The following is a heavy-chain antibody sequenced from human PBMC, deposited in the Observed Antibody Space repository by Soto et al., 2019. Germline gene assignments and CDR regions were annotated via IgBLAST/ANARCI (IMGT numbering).Heavy chain of an antibody. CDR1: GHTFTTYW. J-gene: IGHJ6*02. CDR2: IDPSDSDT. Sequence: GESLKISCKASGHTFTTYWINWVRQMPGKGLEWMGRIDPSDSDTNYSPSFEGHVTMSADKSTNTAYLQWSSLKASDTAVYYCAASILYYGMDVWGQGTTVTVSS. CDR3: AASILYYGMDV. V-gene: IGHV5-10-1*01.